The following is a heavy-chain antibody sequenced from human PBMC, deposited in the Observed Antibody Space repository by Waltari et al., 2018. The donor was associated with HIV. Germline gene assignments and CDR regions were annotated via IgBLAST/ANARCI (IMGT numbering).Heavy chain of an antibody. Sequence: AEYGVAVVQTGQSLRISCAASGSKFADYAIHVVPQSPGRGVEWISSSSNDVKKKYYVVSGKVRLRISRAKSRDTVSLKMTNLRGDDTGLYLCARDGGPIDDYGDYTSGDFFDTWGQGTPVVVSS. CDR2: SSNDVKKK. J-gene: IGHJ4*02. V-gene: IGHV3-33*01. CDR1: GSKFADYA. D-gene: IGHD4-17*01. CDR3: ARDGGPIDDYGDYTSGDFFDT.